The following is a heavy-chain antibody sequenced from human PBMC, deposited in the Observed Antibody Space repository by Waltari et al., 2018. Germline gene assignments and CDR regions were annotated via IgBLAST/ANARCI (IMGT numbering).Heavy chain of an antibody. CDR3: ARGYHSFDV. Sequence: EVQLVESGGCWVQPGGYLSISCAASGFTFGDHYMDWVRQAPGKGLEWVGRTRNKANSYTTEYAASVKGRFTVSRDESRDSLYLQMTSLKTEDTAVYYCARGYHSFDVWGQGTMVTVSS. V-gene: IGHV3-72*01. D-gene: IGHD1-20*01. CDR2: TRNKANSYTT. J-gene: IGHJ3*01. CDR1: GFTFGDHY.